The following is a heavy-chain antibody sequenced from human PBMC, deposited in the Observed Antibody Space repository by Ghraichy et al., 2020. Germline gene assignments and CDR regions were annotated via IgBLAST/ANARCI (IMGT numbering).Heavy chain of an antibody. CDR3: ARGNYYITDY. CDR2: ISSSSNTI. V-gene: IGHV3-48*02. Sequence: GGSLRLDCAASGFTFSSYSINWVRQAPGKGLEWVSYISSSSNTIYYADSVKGRFTISRDNVKNSVYLQMNSLRDEDTAVYYCARGNYYITDYWGQGALVTVSS. J-gene: IGHJ4*02. D-gene: IGHD3-10*01. CDR1: GFTFSSYS.